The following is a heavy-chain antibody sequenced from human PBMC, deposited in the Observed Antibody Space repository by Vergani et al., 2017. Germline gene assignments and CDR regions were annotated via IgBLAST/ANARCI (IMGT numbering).Heavy chain of an antibody. D-gene: IGHD6-19*01. CDR3: ARYGKQWAFDY. Sequence: QVQLQQWGAGLLKPSETLSLTCTVSGGSISSYYWSWIRQPPGKGLEWIGYIYYSGSTNYNPSLKSRVTISVDTSKNQFSLKLSSVTAADTAVYYCARYGKQWAFDYWGQGTLVTVSS. J-gene: IGHJ4*02. CDR2: IYYSGST. V-gene: IGHV4-59*01. CDR1: GGSISSYY.